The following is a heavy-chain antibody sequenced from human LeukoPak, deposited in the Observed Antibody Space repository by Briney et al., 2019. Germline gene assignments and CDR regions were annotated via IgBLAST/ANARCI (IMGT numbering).Heavy chain of an antibody. CDR1: GFTFSSYA. J-gene: IGHJ4*02. D-gene: IGHD5-18*01. Sequence: PGGSLRLSCAASGFTFSSYAMSWVRQAPGKGLEWVSAISGTGSDTYHADSVKGRFTISRDNSRNTLYLQMNTLRAEDTAVYYCAKDLANGHSNDYWGQGTLVTVSS. V-gene: IGHV3-23*01. CDR2: ISGTGSDT. CDR3: AKDLANGHSNDY.